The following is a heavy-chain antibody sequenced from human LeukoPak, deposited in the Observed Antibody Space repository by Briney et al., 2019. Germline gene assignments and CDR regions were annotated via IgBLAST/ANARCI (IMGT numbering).Heavy chain of an antibody. Sequence: PGGSLRLSCAASGFTFSSYSMNWVRQAPGKGLEWVSSISSSSSYIYYADSVEGRFTISRDNAKNSLYLQMNSLRAEDTAVYYCAHCSSTSCPFDYWGQGTLVTVSS. V-gene: IGHV3-21*01. D-gene: IGHD2-2*01. CDR1: GFTFSSYS. CDR3: AHCSSTSCPFDY. J-gene: IGHJ4*02. CDR2: ISSSSSYI.